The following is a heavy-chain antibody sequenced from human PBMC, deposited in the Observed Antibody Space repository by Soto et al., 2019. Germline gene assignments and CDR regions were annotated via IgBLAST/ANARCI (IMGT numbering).Heavy chain of an antibody. J-gene: IGHJ6*02. D-gene: IGHD6-6*01. CDR3: AKDFEHSSSFWQGNSMDV. CDR2: ISGSGGST. Sequence: GGSLRLSCAASGFTFSSYAMSWVRQAPGKGLEWVSAISGSGGSTYYADSVKGRFTISRDNSKNTLYLQMNSLRAEDTAVYYCAKDFEHSSSFWQGNSMDVWGQGTTVTVYS. CDR1: GFTFSSYA. V-gene: IGHV3-23*01.